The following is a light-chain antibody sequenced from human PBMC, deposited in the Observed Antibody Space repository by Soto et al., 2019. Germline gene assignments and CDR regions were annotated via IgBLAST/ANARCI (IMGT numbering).Light chain of an antibody. CDR2: GAS. V-gene: IGKV3-20*01. CDR3: QQYGSSYT. CDR1: QSVSSSY. Sequence: EIVLTQSPGTLSLSPGERATLSCRASQSVSSSYLAWYQQKPGQAPRLLIYGASSRATGIPDRLSGSGSGTDFTLTISRLEPEDFAVYYGQQYGSSYTFGQGTKLEIK. J-gene: IGKJ2*01.